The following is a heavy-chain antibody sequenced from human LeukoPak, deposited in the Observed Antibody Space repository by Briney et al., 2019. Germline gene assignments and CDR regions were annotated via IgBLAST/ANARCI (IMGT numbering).Heavy chain of an antibody. CDR2: IYSGGST. V-gene: IGHV3-53*01. CDR1: GFTLSSNY. J-gene: IGHJ3*02. CDR3: AKGDSPDAFDI. Sequence: GGSLRLSSAASGFTLSSNYMSWVRQAPGKGLEWVSVIYSGGSTYNADSVKGRFTISRDNSKNTLYLQMNSLRAEDTAVYYCAKGDSPDAFDIWGQRTMGTVSS.